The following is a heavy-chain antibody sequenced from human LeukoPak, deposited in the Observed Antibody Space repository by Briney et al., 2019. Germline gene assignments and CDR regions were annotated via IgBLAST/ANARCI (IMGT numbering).Heavy chain of an antibody. CDR1: GFTFSSYA. Sequence: GGSLRLSCAASGFTFSSYAMHWVRQAPGKGLEWVAVISYDGSNKYYADSVKGRFTISRDNSKNTLYLQMNSLRAEDTAVYYCAKGPGRYDILTGTDYWGQGTLVTVSS. CDR2: ISYDGSNK. V-gene: IGHV3-30-3*01. CDR3: AKGPGRYDILTGTDY. J-gene: IGHJ4*02. D-gene: IGHD3-9*01.